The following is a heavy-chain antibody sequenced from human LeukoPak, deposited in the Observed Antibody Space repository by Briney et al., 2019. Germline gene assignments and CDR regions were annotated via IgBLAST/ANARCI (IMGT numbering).Heavy chain of an antibody. D-gene: IGHD4-17*01. CDR2: IYYSGST. CDR3: ARLGTTGNWVDP. CDR1: GGSISSYY. Sequence: PSETLSLTCTVSGGSISSYYWSWIRQPPGKGLEWIGYIYYSGSTNYNPSLKSRVTISVDTSKNQFSLKLSSVTAADTAMYYCARLGTTGNWVDPWGQGTLVTVSS. J-gene: IGHJ5*02. V-gene: IGHV4-59*01.